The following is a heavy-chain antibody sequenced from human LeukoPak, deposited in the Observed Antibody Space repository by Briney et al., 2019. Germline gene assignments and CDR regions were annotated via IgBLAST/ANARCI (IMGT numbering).Heavy chain of an antibody. Sequence: GGSLRLSCVASGFTFINHDMHWVRQATGKGLEWVSSIGPTGESYYPGSVKGRLTISRENARNSLHLQMNSLKVEDTAVYYCVRAGYSSAWYRFDYWGRGILVTVSS. J-gene: IGHJ4*02. CDR1: GFTFINHD. V-gene: IGHV3-13*01. D-gene: IGHD6-19*01. CDR3: VRAGYSSAWYRFDY. CDR2: IGPTGES.